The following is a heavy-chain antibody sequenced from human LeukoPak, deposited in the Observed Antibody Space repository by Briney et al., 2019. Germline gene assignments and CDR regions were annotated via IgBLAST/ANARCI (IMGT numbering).Heavy chain of an antibody. J-gene: IGHJ3*02. Sequence: PGGSLRLSCVGSGFTFRSHAMSWVRQAPEKGLEFVSGIYENGGATYYADSVKGRFTISRDNSKNTLYLQMNSLRAEDTAVYYCARGRPLGDSFFDIWGQGTMVTISS. D-gene: IGHD2-21*01. CDR3: ARGRPLGDSFFDI. CDR1: GFTFRSHA. V-gene: IGHV3-23*01. CDR2: IYENGGAT.